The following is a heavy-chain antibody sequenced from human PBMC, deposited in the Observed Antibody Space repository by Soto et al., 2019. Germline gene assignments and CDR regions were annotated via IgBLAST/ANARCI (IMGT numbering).Heavy chain of an antibody. CDR2: ISSSGSTI. V-gene: IGHV3-11*01. J-gene: IGHJ4*02. CDR1: GFTFSDYY. Sequence: PGGSLRLSCAASGFTFSDYYMSWIRQAPGKGLEWVSYISSSGSTIYYADSVRGRFTISRDNAKNSLYLQMNSLRAEDTAVYYCARDRRFLEWLSFDYWGQGTLVTVYS. D-gene: IGHD3-3*01. CDR3: ARDRRFLEWLSFDY.